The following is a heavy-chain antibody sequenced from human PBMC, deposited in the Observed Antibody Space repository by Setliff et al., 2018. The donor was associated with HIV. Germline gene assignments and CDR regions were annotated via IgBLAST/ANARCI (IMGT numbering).Heavy chain of an antibody. CDR3: VRFYYYGSGSYGH. CDR2: IKQDGSEK. Sequence: GESLRLSCAASGFTFSSYWMSWVRQAPGKGLEWVANIKQDGSEKYYVDSVKGRFTISRDNAKNSLYLQMNSLRAEDTAVYYCVRFYYYGSGSYGHWGQGTLVTVSS. V-gene: IGHV3-7*03. CDR1: GFTFSSYW. D-gene: IGHD3-10*01. J-gene: IGHJ4*02.